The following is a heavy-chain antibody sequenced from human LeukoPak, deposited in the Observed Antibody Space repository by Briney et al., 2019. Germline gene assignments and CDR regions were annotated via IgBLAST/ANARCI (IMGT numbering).Heavy chain of an antibody. D-gene: IGHD4-23*01. CDR1: GYSFTSYW. J-gene: IGHJ4*02. CDR3: ARRRFGYRSTVATRGVYFDY. V-gene: IGHV5-51*01. CDR2: IYPGDSDT. Sequence: GESLKISCKGSGYSFTSYWIGWVRQMPGKGLEWMGIIYPGDSDTRYSPSFQGQVTISADKSISTAYLQWSSLKASDTAMYYCARRRFGYRSTVATRGVYFDYWGQGPWSPSPQ.